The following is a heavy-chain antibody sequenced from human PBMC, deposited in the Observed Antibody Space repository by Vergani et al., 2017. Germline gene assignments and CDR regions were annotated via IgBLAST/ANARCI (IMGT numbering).Heavy chain of an antibody. V-gene: IGHV4-30-4*08. D-gene: IGHD5-18*01. CDR2: IYYSGST. J-gene: IGHJ6*02. CDR1: GGSISSGAYY. Sequence: QVQLQESGPGLVKPSQTLSLTCTVSGGSISSGAYYWSWIRQPPGKGLEWIGYIYYSGSTYYNPSLKSRVTISVDTSKNQFSLKLSSVTAADTAVYYCARDGDTAMVTGPSSMDVWGQGTTVTVSS. CDR3: ARDGDTAMVTGPSSMDV.